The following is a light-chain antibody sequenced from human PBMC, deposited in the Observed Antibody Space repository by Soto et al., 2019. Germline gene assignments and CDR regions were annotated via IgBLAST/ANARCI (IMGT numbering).Light chain of an antibody. J-gene: IGKJ1*01. Sequence: EIVLTQSPGTLSLSPGERATLSCRASQSVSSSYLAWYQQNRGQAPRLLIYGASSRATGIPDRFSGSGSGTDFTLTISRPEPEDFAVYYGQHYGSSRWTFGQGTKVEIK. CDR3: QHYGSSRWT. CDR2: GAS. V-gene: IGKV3-20*01. CDR1: QSVSSSY.